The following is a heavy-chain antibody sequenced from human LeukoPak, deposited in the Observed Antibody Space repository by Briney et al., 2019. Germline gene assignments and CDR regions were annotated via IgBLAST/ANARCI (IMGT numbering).Heavy chain of an antibody. J-gene: IGHJ4*02. CDR1: GGSISSGGYY. V-gene: IGHV4-31*03. Sequence: PSETLSLTCTVSGGSISSGGYYWSWIRQHPGKGLEWLGYIYYSGSTYYNPSLKSRVTISVDTSKNQFSLKLSSVTAADTAVYYCARAPVTTPSDSFDYWGQGTLVTVSS. CDR2: IYYSGST. CDR3: ARAPVTTPSDSFDY. D-gene: IGHD4-17*01.